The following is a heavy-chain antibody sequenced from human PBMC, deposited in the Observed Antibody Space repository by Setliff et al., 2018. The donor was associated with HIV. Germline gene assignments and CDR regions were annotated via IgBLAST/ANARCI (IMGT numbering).Heavy chain of an antibody. CDR1: GGSISSYY. CDR2: IYTSGST. Sequence: PSETLSLTCTVSGGSISSYYWSWIRQPPGKGLEWIGYIYTSGSTNYNPSLKSRVTISVDTSKNQFSLKLTSVTAADTAVYYCAREAEFLTASYPYYYYYLDVWGKGTTVTVSS. D-gene: IGHD3-9*01. V-gene: IGHV4-4*09. CDR3: AREAEFLTASYPYYYYYLDV. J-gene: IGHJ6*03.